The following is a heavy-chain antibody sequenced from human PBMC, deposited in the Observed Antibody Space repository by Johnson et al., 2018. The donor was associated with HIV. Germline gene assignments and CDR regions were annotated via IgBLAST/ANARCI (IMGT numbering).Heavy chain of an antibody. D-gene: IGHD2-8*02. V-gene: IGHV3-30-3*02. CDR2: ISYDGSNK. J-gene: IGHJ3*02. Sequence: QVQLVESGGGLVQPGGSLRLSCAASGFTVSSYAMHWVRQAPGKGLEWVAVISYDGSNKYYADSVKGRFTISRDNSKNTLYLQMNSLRDEDTAVSYCAKSGSVVLEVYRPEVFDIWGQGTMVTVSS. CDR1: GFTVSSYA. CDR3: AKSGSVVLEVYRPEVFDI.